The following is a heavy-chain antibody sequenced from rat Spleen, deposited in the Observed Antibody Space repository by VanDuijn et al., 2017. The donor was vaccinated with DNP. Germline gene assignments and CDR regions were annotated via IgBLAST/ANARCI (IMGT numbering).Heavy chain of an antibody. CDR3: ARSSFGYGSY. J-gene: IGHJ2*01. D-gene: IGHD1-3*01. Sequence: EVQLVESGGGFVQPGRSLKLSCAASGFSFSDYYMAWVRQAPGKSLEWVASISYEGTNIYYGDSVKGRFTISRDNAKSTLYLQMNSLRSEDTATYYCARSSFGYGSYWGQGVMVTVSS. V-gene: IGHV5-22*01. CDR1: GFSFSDYY. CDR2: ISYEGTNI.